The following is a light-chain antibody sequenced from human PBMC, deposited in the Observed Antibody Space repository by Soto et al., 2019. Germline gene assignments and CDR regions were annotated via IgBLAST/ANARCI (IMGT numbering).Light chain of an antibody. CDR3: QVWDSSSGYV. CDR2: YDS. V-gene: IGLV3-21*01. Sequence: SYELTQPPSVSVAPGATARITCGGNNIGSKSVHWYQQKPGQAPVLVIYYDSDRPSGIPERFSGSNSGNTATLTISRVEAGDEADYYCQVWDSSSGYVFGTGTKLTVL. J-gene: IGLJ1*01. CDR1: NIGSKS.